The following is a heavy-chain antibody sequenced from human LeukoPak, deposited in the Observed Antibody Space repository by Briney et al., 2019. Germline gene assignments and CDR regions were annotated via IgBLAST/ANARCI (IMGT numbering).Heavy chain of an antibody. D-gene: IGHD7-27*01. CDR3: ARDRRLTGDDY. Sequence: PGGSLRLSCAASGFTVSSNYMSWVRQAPGKGLEWVSVIYSGGSTYYADSVKGRFTISRDNSKNTLYLQMNSLRAEDTAVNYCARDRRLTGDDYWGQGTLVTVSS. V-gene: IGHV3-66*02. J-gene: IGHJ4*02. CDR2: IYSGGST. CDR1: GFTVSSNY.